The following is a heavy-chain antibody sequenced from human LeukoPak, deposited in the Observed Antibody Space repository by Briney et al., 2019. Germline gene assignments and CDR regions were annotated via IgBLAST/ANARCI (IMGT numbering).Heavy chain of an antibody. CDR2: INWNGGST. CDR1: GFTFDDHG. Sequence: PGGSLRLSCAASGFTFDDHGMSWVRQAPGKGLEWVSGINWNGGSTGYADSVKGRFTISRDNSKNTLYLQMNSLRAEDTAVYYCAKAVVPAAFVLYMDVWGKGTTVTISS. J-gene: IGHJ6*03. V-gene: IGHV3-20*04. CDR3: AKAVVPAAFVLYMDV. D-gene: IGHD2-2*01.